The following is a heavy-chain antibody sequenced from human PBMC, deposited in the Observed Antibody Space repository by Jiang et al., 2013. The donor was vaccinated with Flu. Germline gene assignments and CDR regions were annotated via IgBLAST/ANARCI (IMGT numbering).Heavy chain of an antibody. CDR3: ARIRSSSWYIYY. CDR2: IYHSGST. D-gene: IGHD6-13*01. J-gene: IGHJ4*02. V-gene: IGHV4-38-2*01. Sequence: GPGLVKPSETLSLTCAVSGYSISSGYYWGWIRQPPGKGLEWIGSIYHSGSTYYNPSLKSRVTISVDTSKNQFSLKLSSVTAADTAVYYCARIRSSSWYIYYWGQGTLVTVSS. CDR1: GYSISSGYY.